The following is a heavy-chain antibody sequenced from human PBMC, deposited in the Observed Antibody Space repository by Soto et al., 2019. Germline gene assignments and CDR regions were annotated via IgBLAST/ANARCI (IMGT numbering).Heavy chain of an antibody. Sequence: SETLSLTCTVSGGSISSSSYYWGWIRQPPGKGLEWIGSIYYSGSTYYNPSLKSRVTISVDTSKNQFSLKLSSVTAADTAVYYCAREPYSYGYYYYYGMDVWGQGTTVT. CDR3: AREPYSYGYYYYYGMDV. CDR1: GGSISSSSYY. V-gene: IGHV4-39*01. CDR2: IYYSGST. D-gene: IGHD5-18*01. J-gene: IGHJ6*02.